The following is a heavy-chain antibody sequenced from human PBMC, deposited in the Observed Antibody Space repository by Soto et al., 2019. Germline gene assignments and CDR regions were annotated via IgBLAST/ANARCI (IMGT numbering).Heavy chain of an antibody. Sequence: QVTLKESGPTLLKPTQTLTLTCTFSGFSLSTDGVAVGWIRQPPGKALEWLALIYWNDDTRYSPSLKTRLTIARDTSRTQVVLTVTDMDTVDTATYYCAHRRNWGDHFEYWGQGILVTVS. CDR2: IYWNDDT. V-gene: IGHV2-5*01. CDR3: AHRRNWGDHFEY. D-gene: IGHD7-27*01. J-gene: IGHJ4*02. CDR1: GFSLSTDGVA.